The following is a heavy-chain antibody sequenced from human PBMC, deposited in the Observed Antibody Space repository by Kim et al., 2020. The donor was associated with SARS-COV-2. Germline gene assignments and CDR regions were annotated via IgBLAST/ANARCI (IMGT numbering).Heavy chain of an antibody. CDR3: ARDPPGMVITTYFDY. CDR2: IWYDGSNK. Sequence: GGSLRLSCAASGFTFSSYGMHWVRQAPGKGLEWVAVIWYDGSNKYYADSVKGRFTISRDNSKNTLYLQMNSLRAEDTAVYYCARDPPGMVITTYFDYWGQGTLVTVSS. CDR1: GFTFSSYG. J-gene: IGHJ4*02. V-gene: IGHV3-33*01. D-gene: IGHD3-3*01.